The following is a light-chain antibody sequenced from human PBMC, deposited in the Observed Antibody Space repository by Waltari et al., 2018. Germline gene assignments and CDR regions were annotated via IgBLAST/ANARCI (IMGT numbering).Light chain of an antibody. Sequence: DIVMTQSPDSLAVSLGERATINCKSSQSVLYSTNNKNYLTWYQKKPGQPPKLLIYWASTRESGVPDRLSGSGSVTDFTLTISSLQAEDVAVYYCQQYYNTPFTFGPGTKVDVK. CDR3: QQYYNTPFT. J-gene: IGKJ3*01. V-gene: IGKV4-1*01. CDR2: WAS. CDR1: QSVLYSTNNKNY.